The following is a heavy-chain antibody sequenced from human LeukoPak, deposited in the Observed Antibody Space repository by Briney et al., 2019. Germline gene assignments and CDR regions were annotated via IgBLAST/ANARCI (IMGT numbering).Heavy chain of an antibody. Sequence: PGGSLRLSCTASGFTFGDYGVTWFRQAPGKGLEWAAFIRSKSSSGTTEYAASVKGRFTISRDDSETTAYLQMNDLKTEDTAMYYCARTYYYESSGWKPDFWGQGTLVTVSS. CDR3: ARTYYYESSGWKPDF. CDR2: IRSKSSSGTT. CDR1: GFTFGDYG. V-gene: IGHV3-49*03. D-gene: IGHD3-22*01. J-gene: IGHJ4*02.